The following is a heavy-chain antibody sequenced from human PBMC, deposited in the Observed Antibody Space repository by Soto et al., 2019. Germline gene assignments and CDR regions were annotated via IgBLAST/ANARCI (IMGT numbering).Heavy chain of an antibody. CDR1: GYTFTSYG. V-gene: IGHV1-18*01. Sequence: QVQLVQSGAEVKKPGASVKVSCKASGYTFTSYGISWVRQAPGQGLEWMGWISAYNGNTNYAQKLQGRVTMTTDTSTNPDYLELRCVGSDDTAVYYCARGGWYGGNSLSFDYWGQGTLVTVSS. CDR2: ISAYNGNT. J-gene: IGHJ4*02. CDR3: ARGGWYGGNSLSFDY. D-gene: IGHD6-19*01.